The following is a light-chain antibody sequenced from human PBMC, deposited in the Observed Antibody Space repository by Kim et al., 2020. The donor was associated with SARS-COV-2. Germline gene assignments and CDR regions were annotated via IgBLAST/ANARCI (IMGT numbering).Light chain of an antibody. CDR2: EDD. J-gene: IGLJ2*01. CDR1: SGSIGDNY. CDR3: QSYNRSIVV. Sequence: GKTVTISCTRSSGSIGDNYVQWYQQRPGGVPTTVIYEDDQRPSGVPDRFSGSIDSSSNSASLTISGLKTEDEADYSCQSYNRSIVVFGGGTQLTVL. V-gene: IGLV6-57*03.